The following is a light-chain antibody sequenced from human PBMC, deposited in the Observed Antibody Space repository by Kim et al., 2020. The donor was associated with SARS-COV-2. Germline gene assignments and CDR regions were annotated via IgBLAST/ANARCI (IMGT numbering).Light chain of an antibody. CDR3: QTWGTGIWV. J-gene: IGLJ3*02. V-gene: IGLV4-69*01. Sequence: ASLQPTCALSSGHSSNRIAWHQQQAEKGPRYLMTLNSDGSHSKGDGIPDRFSGSSSGAERYLTISGLQSDDEADYYCQTWGTGIWVFGGGTQLTVL. CDR2: LNSDGSH. CDR1: SGHSSNR.